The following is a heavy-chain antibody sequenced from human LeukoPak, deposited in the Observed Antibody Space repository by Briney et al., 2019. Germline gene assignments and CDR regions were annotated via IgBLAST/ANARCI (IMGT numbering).Heavy chain of an antibody. J-gene: IGHJ4*02. CDR3: AKDSLVGYCSGGSCYPGTSDY. V-gene: IGHV3-23*01. CDR2: ISGSGGRT. Sequence: GGSLRLSCAASGFTFSSYAMNWVRQAPGKWLEWVSGISGSGGRTYYADSVKGRFTISRDNSKNTPYLQMNSLRAEDTAIFYCAKDSLVGYCSGGSCYPGTSDYWGQGTLVTVSS. D-gene: IGHD2-15*01. CDR1: GFTFSSYA.